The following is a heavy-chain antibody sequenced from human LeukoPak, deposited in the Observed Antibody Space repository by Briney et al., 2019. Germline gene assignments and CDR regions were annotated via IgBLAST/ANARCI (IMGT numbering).Heavy chain of an antibody. J-gene: IGHJ4*02. D-gene: IGHD3-22*01. CDR1: GFTFSSYG. CDR3: AGDSSGYPADY. Sequence: GGSLRLSCAASGFTFSSYGMHWVRQAPGKGLEWVAVISYDGSKKYYADSVKGRFTISRDNPKNTLYLQMNSLRAEDTAVYYCAGDSSGYPADYWGQGTLVTVSS. CDR2: ISYDGSKK. V-gene: IGHV3-30*03.